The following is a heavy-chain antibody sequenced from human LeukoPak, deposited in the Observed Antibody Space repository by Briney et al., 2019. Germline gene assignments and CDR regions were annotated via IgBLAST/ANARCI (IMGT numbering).Heavy chain of an antibody. D-gene: IGHD3-22*01. V-gene: IGHV3-23*01. CDR1: GFTFSSYA. Sequence: PGGSLRLSCAASGFTFSSYAMSWVRRAPGKGLEWVSTISGSGGSTYYADSVKGRFTISRDNAKNTLYLQMNSLRAEDTAVYYCARGANYYDSSGPPNWFDPWGQGTLVTVSS. J-gene: IGHJ5*02. CDR2: ISGSGGST. CDR3: ARGANYYDSSGPPNWFDP.